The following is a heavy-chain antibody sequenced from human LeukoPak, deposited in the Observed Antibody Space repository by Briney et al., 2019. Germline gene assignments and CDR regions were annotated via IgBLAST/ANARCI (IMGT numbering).Heavy chain of an antibody. Sequence: PGGSLRLSCAASGFTFSSYGMHWVRQAPGKGLEWVAVISYDGSNKYYADSVKGRFTISRDNAKNSLYLQMNSLRAEDTALYYCAKDIGPPYSGFDYWGQGTLVTVSS. CDR3: AKDIGPPYSGFDY. V-gene: IGHV3-30*18. J-gene: IGHJ4*02. D-gene: IGHD1-26*01. CDR2: ISYDGSNK. CDR1: GFTFSSYG.